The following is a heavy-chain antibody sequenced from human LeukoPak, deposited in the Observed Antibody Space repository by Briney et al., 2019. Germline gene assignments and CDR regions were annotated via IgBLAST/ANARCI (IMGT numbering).Heavy chain of an antibody. D-gene: IGHD3-10*01. V-gene: IGHV3-11*04. CDR3: ARVVDGSGSYDNHDSFDI. Sequence: GGSLRLSCAASGFTFSDYYMSWIRKAPGKGLEWVSYISSSGSTIYYADSVKGRFTISRDNAKNSLYLQMNSLRAEDTAVYYCARVVDGSGSYDNHDSFDIWGQGTMVTVSS. CDR2: ISSSGSTI. J-gene: IGHJ3*02. CDR1: GFTFSDYY.